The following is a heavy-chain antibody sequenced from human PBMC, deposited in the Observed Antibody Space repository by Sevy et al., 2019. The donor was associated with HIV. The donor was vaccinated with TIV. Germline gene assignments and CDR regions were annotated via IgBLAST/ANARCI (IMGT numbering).Heavy chain of an antibody. CDR2: INHSGST. Sequence: SETLSLTCAVYGGSFSGYYWSWIRQPPGKGLEWIAEINHSGSTNYNPTLKSRVTISVDTSKNQFSLKLSSVTAADTAVYYCSRVGCSSTSCYEDYYYGMDVWGQGTTVTVSS. D-gene: IGHD2-2*01. CDR1: GGSFSGYY. CDR3: SRVGCSSTSCYEDYYYGMDV. J-gene: IGHJ6*02. V-gene: IGHV4-34*01.